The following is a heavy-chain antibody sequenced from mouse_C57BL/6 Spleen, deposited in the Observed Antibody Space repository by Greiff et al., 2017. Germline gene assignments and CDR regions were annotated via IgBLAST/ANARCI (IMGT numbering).Heavy chain of an antibody. V-gene: IGHV7-1*01. CDR2: SRNKANDYTT. J-gene: IGHJ2*01. CDR3: ARDVRGAFDY. CDR1: GFTFSDFY. Sequence: DVKLVESGGGLVQSGRSLRLSCATSGFTFSDFYMEWVRQAPGKGLEWIAASRNKANDYTTEYSASVKGRFIVSRDTSQSILYLQMNALRAEDTAIYYCARDVRGAFDYWGQGTTLTVSS.